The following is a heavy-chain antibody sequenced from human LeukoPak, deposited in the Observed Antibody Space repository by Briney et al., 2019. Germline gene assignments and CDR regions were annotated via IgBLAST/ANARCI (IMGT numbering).Heavy chain of an antibody. V-gene: IGHV4-59*08. CDR2: MFYSGHT. CDR1: GDSMTSYY. CDR3: ARHSSGYLSYFDY. J-gene: IGHJ4*02. Sequence: PSEALSLTCTVSGDSMTSYYWSWIPQPPGKGLEWIAYMFYSGHTNYNPSLKSRVTISLDTSKNQFSLKVSSVTAADTAVYYCARHSSGYLSYFDYWGQGTLVPVSS. D-gene: IGHD3-22*01.